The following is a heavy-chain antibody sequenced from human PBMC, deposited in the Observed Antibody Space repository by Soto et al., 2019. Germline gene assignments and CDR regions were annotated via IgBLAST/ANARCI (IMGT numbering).Heavy chain of an antibody. CDR2: IIPIFGTA. V-gene: IGHV1-69*13. CDR3: ARDHPDRYCSGGSCYHQLRFDP. D-gene: IGHD2-15*01. J-gene: IGHJ5*02. Sequence: SVKVSCKASGGTFSSYAISWVRQAPGQGLEWMGGIIPIFGTANYAQKFQGRVTITADESTSTAYMELSSLRSEDTAVYYCARDHPDRYCSGGSCYHQLRFDPWGQGTLV. CDR1: GGTFSSYA.